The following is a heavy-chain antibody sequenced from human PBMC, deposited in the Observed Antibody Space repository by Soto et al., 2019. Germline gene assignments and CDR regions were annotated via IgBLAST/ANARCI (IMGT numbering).Heavy chain of an antibody. V-gene: IGHV4-59*08. D-gene: IGHD1-1*01. CDR2: IYNSGRT. Sequence: VQLQESRPGLVKPSETLSLTCTVSGGSISSYYWSWIRQPPGKELEWIGYIYNSGRTNYNPSLKSRVTISVDTSKNQFSLKLSSVTGADTAVYYYARRYGYSFDYWGQGTLVTVSS. CDR3: ARRYGYSFDY. J-gene: IGHJ4*02. CDR1: GGSISSYY.